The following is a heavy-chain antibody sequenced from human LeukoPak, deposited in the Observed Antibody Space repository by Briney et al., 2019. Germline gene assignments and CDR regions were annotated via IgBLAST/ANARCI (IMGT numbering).Heavy chain of an antibody. D-gene: IGHD6-19*01. CDR2: ISYDGSIK. Sequence: GGSLRLSCEASGFTFSTYAMSWVRQAPGKGLEWVAVISYDGSIKLHADSVKGRFTISRDDSKNTLYLQMNSLRAEDTAVYYCAKAHSSAEGTTGAVGYWGQGTLVTVSS. CDR1: GFTFSTYA. V-gene: IGHV3-30-3*01. CDR3: AKAHSSAEGTTGAVGY. J-gene: IGHJ4*02.